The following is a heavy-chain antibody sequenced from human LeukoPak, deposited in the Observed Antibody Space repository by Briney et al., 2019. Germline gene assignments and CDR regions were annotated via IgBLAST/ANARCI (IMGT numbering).Heavy chain of an antibody. CDR3: AREEGVDIAYYGMDV. V-gene: IGHV1-46*01. D-gene: IGHD2-15*01. CDR1: GYTFTSYY. J-gene: IGHJ6*02. CDR2: INPSGGST. Sequence: ASVTVSFKASGYTFTSYYMHWVRQAPGQGLEWMGIINPSGGSTSYAQKFQGRVTMTRDTSTSTVYMELSSLRSEDTAVYYCAREEGVDIAYYGMDVWGQGTTVTVSS.